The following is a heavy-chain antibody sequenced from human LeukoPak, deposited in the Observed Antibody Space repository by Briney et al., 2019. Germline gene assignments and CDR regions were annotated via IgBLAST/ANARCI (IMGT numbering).Heavy chain of an antibody. CDR3: AREMYGGYVVYYYYYYMDV. V-gene: IGHV4-59*12. CDR1: GGSISSYY. D-gene: IGHD5-12*01. CDR2: IYYSGST. J-gene: IGHJ6*03. Sequence: SETLSLTCTVSGGSISSYYWSWIRQPPGKGLEWIGYIYYSGSTNYNPSLKSRATISVDTSKNQFSLKLSSVTAADTAVYYCAREMYGGYVVYYYYYYMDVWGKGTTVTISS.